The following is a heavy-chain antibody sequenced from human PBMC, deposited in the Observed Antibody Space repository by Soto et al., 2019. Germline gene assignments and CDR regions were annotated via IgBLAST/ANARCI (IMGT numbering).Heavy chain of an antibody. CDR2: ITSAGST. Sequence: GESLKISCAASGFTFSNSAMSWVRQAPGKGLEWVSVITSAGSTYYADSVKGRFTISRDNSKNTLYLQMNSLRAEDTAVYYCAKDRPGWFDPWGQGTLVTVSS. CDR1: GFTFSNSA. CDR3: AKDRPGWFDP. J-gene: IGHJ5*02. V-gene: IGHV3-23*01.